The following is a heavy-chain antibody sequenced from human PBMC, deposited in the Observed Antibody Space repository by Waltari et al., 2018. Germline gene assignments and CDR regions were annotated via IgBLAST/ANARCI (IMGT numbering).Heavy chain of an antibody. Sequence: QVQLVQSGAEVKKPGSSVKVSCKASGATFASYAISWVRQAPGEGLEWMGGIIPIFGTAPNYAQKFQGRLTVTADESTATVYMDLSSLRSDDTAVYYCARRQLGGAFDPWGQGTLVSVSS. CDR2: IIPIFGTAP. V-gene: IGHV1-69*12. J-gene: IGHJ5*02. D-gene: IGHD3-16*01. CDR3: ARRQLGGAFDP. CDR1: GATFASYA.